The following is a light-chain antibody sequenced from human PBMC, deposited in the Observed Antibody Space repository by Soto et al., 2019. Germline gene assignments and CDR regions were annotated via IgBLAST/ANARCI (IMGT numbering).Light chain of an antibody. CDR2: AAS. J-gene: IGKJ1*01. Sequence: DIQLTQSPSFLSASVGDRVTITCRASQGISSYLAWYQQKPGKAPKLLIYAASTLQSGVPSRFSGSGSWTEFTLTISSLQPEDFATYYCQQLNSYPPWTFGQGTKVDIK. CDR3: QQLNSYPPWT. CDR1: QGISSY. V-gene: IGKV1-9*01.